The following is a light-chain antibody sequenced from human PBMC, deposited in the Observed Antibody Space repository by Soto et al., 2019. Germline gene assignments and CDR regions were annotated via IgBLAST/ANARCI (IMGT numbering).Light chain of an antibody. CDR2: YDS. V-gene: IGLV3-21*04. Sequence: SYELTQPPSVSVAPGKTARITCGGNNIGSKSVHWYQQKPGQAPVLVIYYDSDRPSGIPERFSGSNSGNTATLTISRVEAGDEADYYCQVWDSSRYHVVFGLGTKLTVL. CDR3: QVWDSSRYHVV. CDR1: NIGSKS. J-gene: IGLJ2*01.